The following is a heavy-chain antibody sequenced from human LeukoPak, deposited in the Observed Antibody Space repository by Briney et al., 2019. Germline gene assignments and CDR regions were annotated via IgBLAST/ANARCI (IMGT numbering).Heavy chain of an antibody. CDR1: GHRHSTYW. D-gene: IGHD6-13*01. CDR2: INSDGNTT. Sequence: GVCQRLSCAFSGHRHSTYWKHCVPDAPGKGLVCVSHINSDGNTTIYADSVKGRYTISRDNAKNTLYLQMNSLRAEDTALYYCASTTNWAAATGYYFDYWGQGTLVTVSS. J-gene: IGHJ4*02. CDR3: ASTTNWAAATGYYFDY. V-gene: IGHV3-74*01.